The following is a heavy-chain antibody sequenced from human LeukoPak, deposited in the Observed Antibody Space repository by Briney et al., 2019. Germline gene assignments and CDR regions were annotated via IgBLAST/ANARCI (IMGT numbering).Heavy chain of an antibody. D-gene: IGHD1-1*01. V-gene: IGHV4-34*01. CDR3: ARLEGFDP. J-gene: IGHJ5*02. CDR1: GGSFSGYY. Sequence: SETLSLTCAVYGGSFSGYYWSWIRQPPGNGLEWVGEINHSGSTNYNPSLKSRVTISVDTSKTPFSLKLSSVTAADTAVYYCARLEGFDPWGQGTLVTVSS. CDR2: INHSGST.